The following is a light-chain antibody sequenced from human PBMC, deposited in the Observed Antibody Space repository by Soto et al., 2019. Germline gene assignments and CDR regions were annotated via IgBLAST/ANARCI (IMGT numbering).Light chain of an antibody. J-gene: IGLJ1*01. CDR2: EVS. Sequence: QSVLTQPASVSGSPGQSITISCTGTSSDVGGYNSVSWYQHHPGKAPKLMISEVSNLPGGVSNRFSGSKSGNTASLTISGLQAEDEADYDCSSYTSSNTYVFGTVTKVTVL. CDR3: SSYTSSNTYV. V-gene: IGLV2-14*01. CDR1: SSDVGGYNS.